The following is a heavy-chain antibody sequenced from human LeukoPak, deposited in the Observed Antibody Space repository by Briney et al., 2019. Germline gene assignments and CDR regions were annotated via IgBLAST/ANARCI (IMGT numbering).Heavy chain of an antibody. Sequence: GGSLRLSCAASGFTFSSYSMNWVRQAPGKGLEWVSSISSSSSYIYYADSVKGRFTISRDNAKNSLYLQMNSLRDEDTAVYYCARDRSITFGGVIAHWGQGTLVTVSS. CDR3: ARDRSITFGGVIAH. D-gene: IGHD3-16*02. J-gene: IGHJ4*02. CDR1: GFTFSSYS. V-gene: IGHV3-21*01. CDR2: ISSSSSYI.